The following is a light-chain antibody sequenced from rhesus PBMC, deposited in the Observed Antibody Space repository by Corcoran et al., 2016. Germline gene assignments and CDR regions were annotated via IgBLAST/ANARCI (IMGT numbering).Light chain of an antibody. CDR3: QQYNNSPFT. J-gene: IGKJ3*01. CDR2: NAS. Sequence: DIQMTQSPSSLSASGGDTVTITCRASQGINNYLSWYQQKPGKAPKPLINNASSLETGVPSRFSGSGSGTDYTLPISSLQPEDIATYYCQQYNNSPFTFGPGTKLDIK. CDR1: QGINNY. V-gene: IGKV1-66*01.